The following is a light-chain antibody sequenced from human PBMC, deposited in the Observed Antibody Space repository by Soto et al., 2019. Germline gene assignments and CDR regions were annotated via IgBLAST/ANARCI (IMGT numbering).Light chain of an antibody. CDR1: QSVSSSY. Sequence: EIVLTQSPGTLSLSPGQRATLSCRASQSVSSSYLAWYQQEPGQAPRLLIYGASSRATGIPDRFSGSGSGTDFTLTISSLEAEDYAVYYCQQYGHSLWTFGQGTKVDI. CDR3: QQYGHSLWT. CDR2: GAS. V-gene: IGKV3-20*01. J-gene: IGKJ1*01.